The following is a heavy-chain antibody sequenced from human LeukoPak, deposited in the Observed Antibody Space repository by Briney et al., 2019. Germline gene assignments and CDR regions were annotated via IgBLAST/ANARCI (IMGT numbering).Heavy chain of an antibody. J-gene: IGHJ5*02. D-gene: IGHD2-2*01. Sequence: GASVKVSCKASGYTFTSYYMHWVRQAPGQGLEWMGIINPSGGSTSYAQKFQGRVTMTRDTSTSTVYMELSSLRSEDTAVYCCARARGWGYCSSTSCYLEWFDPWGQGTLVTVSS. CDR2: INPSGGST. V-gene: IGHV1-46*01. CDR1: GYTFTSYY. CDR3: ARARGWGYCSSTSCYLEWFDP.